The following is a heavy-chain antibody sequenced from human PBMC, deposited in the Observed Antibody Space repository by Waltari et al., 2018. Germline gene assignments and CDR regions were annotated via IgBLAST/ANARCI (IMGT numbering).Heavy chain of an antibody. CDR2: INEDGSEK. CDR1: GLTFSRFW. J-gene: IGHJ4*02. Sequence: EVQLVESGGGLVQPGGSLRLSCAASGLTFSRFWVTWVRQAPGKGLEGVANINEDGSEKHYVDYVKGRFTISRDNAKNSLFLQMNSLRADDTAVYYCASGGHVDYCGQGTLVTVSS. V-gene: IGHV3-7*01. CDR3: ASGGHVDY.